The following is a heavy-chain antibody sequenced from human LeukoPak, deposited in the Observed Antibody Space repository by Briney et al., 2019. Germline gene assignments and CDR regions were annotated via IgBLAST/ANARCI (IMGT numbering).Heavy chain of an antibody. J-gene: IGHJ4*02. CDR2: MSYSGST. V-gene: IGHV4-39*01. CDR1: GGSISSTTYY. Sequence: PSETLSLTCTVSGGSISSTTYYWGWIRQPPGKGLEWIGRMSYSGSTYYNPSLRSRVTISVDTSKKHFSLKLTSVTAADTAVYYCARQIAVAGDIDYWGQGTLVTVSS. CDR3: ARQIAVAGDIDY. D-gene: IGHD6-19*01.